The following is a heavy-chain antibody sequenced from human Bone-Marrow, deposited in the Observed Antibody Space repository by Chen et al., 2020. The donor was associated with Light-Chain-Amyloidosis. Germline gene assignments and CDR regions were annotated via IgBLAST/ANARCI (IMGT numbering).Heavy chain of an antibody. J-gene: IGHJ4*02. CDR2: INHSGST. D-gene: IGHD3-16*01. V-gene: IGHV4-34*01. Sequence: YWRWIRQPPGKGLEWIGEINHSGSTNYNPSLKSRFTISVDTSKNQFSLKLSSVTDADTAVYYCARGQITAFYYWGQGTLVTVSS. CDR1: Y. CDR3: ARGQITAFYY.